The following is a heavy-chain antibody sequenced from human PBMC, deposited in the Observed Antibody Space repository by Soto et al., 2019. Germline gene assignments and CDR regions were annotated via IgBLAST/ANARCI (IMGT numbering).Heavy chain of an antibody. CDR1: GYTFTSYG. CDR3: ARVYIAAAGTFMKGNYYYGMDV. CDR2: ISAYNGNT. D-gene: IGHD6-13*01. J-gene: IGHJ6*02. V-gene: IGHV1-18*01. Sequence: ASVKVSCKASGYTFTSYGISWVRQAPGQGLEWMGWISAYNGNTNYAQKLQGRVTMTTDTSTSTAYMELRSLRSDDTAVYYCARVYIAAAGTFMKGNYYYGMDVWGQGTTVTVSS.